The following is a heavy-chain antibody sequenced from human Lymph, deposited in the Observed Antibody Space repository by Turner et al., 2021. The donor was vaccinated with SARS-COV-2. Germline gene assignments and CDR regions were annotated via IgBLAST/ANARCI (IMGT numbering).Heavy chain of an antibody. V-gene: IGHV4-30-4*01. D-gene: IGHD2-8*01. J-gene: IGHJ4*02. CDR2: IYYSGST. CDR3: ARVVVLRRAYFDY. CDR1: GGSISSCDYY. Sequence: QVQLQESGPGLVKPSQTLSLTCTVSGGSISSCDYYWSWIRPPPGKGLEWIGYIYYSGSTYYNPSLKSRVTISVDTSKNQFSLKLSSVTAADTAVYYCARVVVLRRAYFDYWGQGTLVTVSS.